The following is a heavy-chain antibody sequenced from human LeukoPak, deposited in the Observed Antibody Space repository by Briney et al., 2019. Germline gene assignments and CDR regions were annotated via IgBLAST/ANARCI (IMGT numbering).Heavy chain of an antibody. J-gene: IGHJ3*02. V-gene: IGHV3-30*01. CDR3: ARDVTAGGDAFDI. CDR2: ISYDGRNK. Sequence: PGRSLRLSCAASGFYFRSYTMNWPRQAPGKGLEWVALISYDGRNKYYADSLEGRFAISRDNSKNTLCLQTNSLRAEDTAVYYCARDVTAGGDAFDIWGQGTMVTVSS. CDR1: GFYFRSYT. D-gene: IGHD1-14*01.